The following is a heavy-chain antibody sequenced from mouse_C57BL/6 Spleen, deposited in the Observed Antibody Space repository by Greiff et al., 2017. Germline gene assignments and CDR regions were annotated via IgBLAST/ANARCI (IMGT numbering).Heavy chain of an antibody. Sequence: QVQLQQPGAELVKPGASVKLSCKASGYTFTSYWMHWVKQRPGQGLEWIGMINPNSGSTNYNEKFKSKATLTVDKSSSTAYMQLSSLTSEDSAVYYCARGWYYFDDWGPGTTLTVSS. V-gene: IGHV1-64*01. D-gene: IGHD3-3*01. CDR1: GYTFTSYW. J-gene: IGHJ2*01. CDR2: INPNSGST. CDR3: ARGWYYFDD.